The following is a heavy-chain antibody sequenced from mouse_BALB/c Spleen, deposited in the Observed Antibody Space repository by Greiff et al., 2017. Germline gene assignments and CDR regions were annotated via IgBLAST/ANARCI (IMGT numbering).Heavy chain of an antibody. Sequence: EVMLVESGGGLVQPGGSRKLSCAASGFTFSSFGMHWVRQAPEKGLEWVAYISSGSSTIYYADTVKGRFTISRDNPKNTLFLQMTSLRSEDTAMYYCARSTMITTLFDYWGQGTTLTVSS. D-gene: IGHD2-4*01. CDR3: ARSTMITTLFDY. CDR1: GFTFSSFG. V-gene: IGHV5-17*02. J-gene: IGHJ2*01. CDR2: ISSGSSTI.